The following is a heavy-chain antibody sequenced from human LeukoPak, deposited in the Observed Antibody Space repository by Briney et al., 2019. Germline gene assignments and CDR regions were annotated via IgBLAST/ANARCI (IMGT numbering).Heavy chain of an antibody. J-gene: IGHJ4*02. CDR3: ARPHSGTVNASTYGVIDY. CDR2: IYYSGNT. Sequence: SETLSLTCTVSGVSISSSNSYWGWIRQPPGTGLEWIGSIYYSGNTYYNASLKSQVSISIDTSKNQFSLKLSSVTAADTAMYYCARPHSGTVNASTYGVIDYWGQGTLVTVSS. V-gene: IGHV4-39*07. CDR1: GVSISSSNSY. D-gene: IGHD2-8*01.